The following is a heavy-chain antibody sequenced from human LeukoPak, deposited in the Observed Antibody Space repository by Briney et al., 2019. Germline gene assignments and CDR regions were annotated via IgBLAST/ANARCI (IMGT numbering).Heavy chain of an antibody. CDR2: INHSGST. J-gene: IGHJ3*02. CDR1: GGSISSYY. Sequence: SETLSLTCTVSGGSISSYYWSWIRQPPGKGLEWIGEINHSGSTNYNPSLKSRVTISVDTSKNQFSLKLSSVTAADTAVYYCARMFGGYCSGGSCYKAFDIWGQGTMVTVSS. D-gene: IGHD2-15*01. CDR3: ARMFGGYCSGGSCYKAFDI. V-gene: IGHV4-34*01.